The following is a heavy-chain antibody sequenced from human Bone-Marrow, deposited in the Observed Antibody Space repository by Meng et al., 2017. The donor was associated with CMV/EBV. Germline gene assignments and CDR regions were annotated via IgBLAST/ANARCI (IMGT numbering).Heavy chain of an antibody. CDR1: GDSVSSNSAA. Sequence: SETLSLTCAISGDSVSSNSAARNWIRQSPSRGLEWLGRTYYSSKWYNDYAVSVKSRITINPDTSKNQFSLQLNSVTPEDTAVYYCARDLYYYDRSGYYHPTLDYWGQGTLVTVSS. J-gene: IGHJ4*02. CDR2: TYYSSKWYN. D-gene: IGHD3-22*01. CDR3: ARDLYYYDRSGYYHPTLDY. V-gene: IGHV6-1*01.